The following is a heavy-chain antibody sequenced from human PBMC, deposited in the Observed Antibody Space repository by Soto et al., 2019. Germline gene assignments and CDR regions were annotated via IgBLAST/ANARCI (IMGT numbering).Heavy chain of an antibody. CDR2: IWFDGTNT. Sequence: QMQLVESGGGVVEPGRSLRLSCAASGFTFRDYGMHWVRQAPGKGLEWVAVIWFDGTNTYYAESVKGRFIISRDNSRNTLYLQMSSLRAEDTALYFCAKNHNFRGFSGDYFGDGGFDSWGQGTLVTVSS. CDR3: AKNHNFRGFSGDYFGDGGFDS. D-gene: IGHD3-22*01. V-gene: IGHV3-33*06. CDR1: GFTFRDYG. J-gene: IGHJ4*02.